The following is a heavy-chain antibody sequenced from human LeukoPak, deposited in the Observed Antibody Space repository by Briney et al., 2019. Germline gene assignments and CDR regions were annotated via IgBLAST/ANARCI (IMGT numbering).Heavy chain of an antibody. CDR2: IYYSGST. Sequence: SETLSLTCTVSGSSISSYYWSWIRQPPGKGLEWIGYIYYSGSTNYNPSLKSRVTISVDTSKNQFSLKLSSVTAADTAVYYCARAITMVRGSRGFDPWGQGTLVTVSS. CDR3: ARAITMVRGSRGFDP. D-gene: IGHD3-10*01. CDR1: GSSISSYY. J-gene: IGHJ5*02. V-gene: IGHV4-59*01.